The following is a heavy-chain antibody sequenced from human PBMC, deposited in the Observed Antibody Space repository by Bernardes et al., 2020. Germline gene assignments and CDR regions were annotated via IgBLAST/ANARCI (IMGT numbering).Heavy chain of an antibody. Sequence: ASVKVSCKPSGYSFTNYDINWVRQAAGQGLEWMGRMNPYNGHTEYEQTFQGRVTMTRDISTSTAYMELRSLRSEDTAVYYCAVAMKVVVPYPGAFDPWGQGTLVAVSS. CDR1: GYSFTNYD. V-gene: IGHV1-8*01. CDR3: AVAMKVVVPYPGAFDP. J-gene: IGHJ5*02. D-gene: IGHD3-22*01. CDR2: MNPYNGHT.